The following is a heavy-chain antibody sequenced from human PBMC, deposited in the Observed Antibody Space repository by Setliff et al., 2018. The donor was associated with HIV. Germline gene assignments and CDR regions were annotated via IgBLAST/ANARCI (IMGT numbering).Heavy chain of an antibody. D-gene: IGHD2-21*01. Sequence: ASGKVSCKASGYTFTSYGISWVRQAPGQGLEWMGGIIPILGMSIYAQKLQGRVTMTTDTSTSTAYMELRSLRSDDTAIYYCARDHQTMLWLDYWGQGTLVTVSS. CDR1: GYTFTSYG. CDR2: IIPILGMS. CDR3: ARDHQTMLWLDY. J-gene: IGHJ4*02. V-gene: IGHV1-18*01.